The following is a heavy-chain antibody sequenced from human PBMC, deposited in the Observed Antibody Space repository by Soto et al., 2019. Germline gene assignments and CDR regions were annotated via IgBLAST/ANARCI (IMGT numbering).Heavy chain of an antibody. CDR1: GFSLTSRPMG. J-gene: IGHJ4*02. CDR3: AHRLSGYNWNGGYFDY. Sequence: QITLKESAPMRVKPTQTLTLTCTFSGFSLTSRPMGVGWIRQPPGKALEWLAFIYWDDDKRYSPSLRSRLTITKDTSGNQVVLTMTNMDPVDTATYYCAHRLSGYNWNGGYFDYWGQGALVTVSS. D-gene: IGHD1-1*01. V-gene: IGHV2-5*02. CDR2: IYWDDDK.